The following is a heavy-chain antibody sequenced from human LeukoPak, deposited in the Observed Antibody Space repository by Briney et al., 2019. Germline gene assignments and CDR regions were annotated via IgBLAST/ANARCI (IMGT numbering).Heavy chain of an antibody. CDR2: IIPIFGTA. Sequence: ASVKVSCKASGGTFSSYAISWARQAPGQGLEWMGGIIPIFGTANYAQKLQGRVTMTTDTSTSTAYMELRSLRSDDTAVYYCARGLSDSGDYWGQGTLVTVSS. V-gene: IGHV1-69*05. D-gene: IGHD1-26*01. J-gene: IGHJ4*02. CDR3: ARGLSDSGDY. CDR1: GGTFSSYA.